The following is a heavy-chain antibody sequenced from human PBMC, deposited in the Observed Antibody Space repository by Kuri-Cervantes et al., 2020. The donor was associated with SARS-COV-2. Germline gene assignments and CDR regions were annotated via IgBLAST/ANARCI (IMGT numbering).Heavy chain of an antibody. D-gene: IGHD3-22*01. V-gene: IGHV1-69*13. CDR1: GYTFTAYY. CDR3: ARGPGLSDSRGYYYFY. CDR2: IIPIFAKA. J-gene: IGHJ4*02. Sequence: SVKVSCKASGYTFTAYYMNWVRQAPGQGLEWMGGIIPIFAKANYAQKFQGRVTITADQSTSTAYMELSSLRSEDTAVYYCARGPGLSDSRGYYYFYWGQGTLVTDSS.